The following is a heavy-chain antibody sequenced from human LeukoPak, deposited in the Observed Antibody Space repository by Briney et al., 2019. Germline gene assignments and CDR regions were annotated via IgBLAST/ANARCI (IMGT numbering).Heavy chain of an antibody. CDR2: INSDGSST. Sequence: GGSPRLSCAASGLTFNSYWMHWARQAPGKGLVWVSRINSDGSSTNYADSVKGRFTVSRDNAKNTLYLQMNSLRAEDTAVYYCARVQGAYISSWYDYWGQRTLVTVSS. CDR1: GLTFNSYW. D-gene: IGHD6-13*01. V-gene: IGHV3-74*01. CDR3: ARVQGAYISSWYDY. J-gene: IGHJ4*02.